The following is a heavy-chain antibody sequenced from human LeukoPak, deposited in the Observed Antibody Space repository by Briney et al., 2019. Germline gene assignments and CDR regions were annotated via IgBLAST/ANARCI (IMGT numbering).Heavy chain of an antibody. CDR3: AKNADRGVYCRGGSCYPYYYYYMDV. J-gene: IGHJ6*03. CDR1: GFTFSDYY. CDR2: ISHTGGSP. Sequence: GGSLRLSCAASGFTFSDYYMSWIRQAPGKGLEWVSSISHTGGSPYYADSVKGRFTVSRDNSKNTLYLQMNSLTVEDTAIYYCAKNADRGVYCRGGSCYPYYYYYMDVWGTGTTVTISS. V-gene: IGHV3-23*01. D-gene: IGHD2-15*01.